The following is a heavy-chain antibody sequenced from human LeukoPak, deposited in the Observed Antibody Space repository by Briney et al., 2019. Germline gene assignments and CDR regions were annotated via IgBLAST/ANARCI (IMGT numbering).Heavy chain of an antibody. CDR2: IYPGDSDT. V-gene: IGHV5-51*01. D-gene: IGHD3-9*01. Sequence: GESLKISCKGSGYSFTSYWIGWVRQMPGKGLEWMGIIYPGDSDTRYSPSFQGQVTISADKSISTAYLQWSSLKASDTAMYYCARPPNYDILTGQDAFDIWGQGTMVTVSS. CDR1: GYSFTSYW. CDR3: ARPPNYDILTGQDAFDI. J-gene: IGHJ3*02.